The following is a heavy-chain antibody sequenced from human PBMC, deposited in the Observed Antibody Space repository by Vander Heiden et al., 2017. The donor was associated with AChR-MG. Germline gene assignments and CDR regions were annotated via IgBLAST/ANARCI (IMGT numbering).Heavy chain of an antibody. CDR1: GFTFSSYS. D-gene: IGHD3-3*01. V-gene: IGHV3-48*01. CDR2: ISSGSSII. Sequence: EVQLVESGGGLVQPGGSLRLSCAASGFTFSSYSMTWVSQTPGKGLEWVSYISSGSSIIYYADSVKGRFTISRDNAKNSLYLQLNSLRAEDTAVYYCARANQYNTVQSDYWGQGTLVIVSS. J-gene: IGHJ4*02. CDR3: ARANQYNTVQSDY.